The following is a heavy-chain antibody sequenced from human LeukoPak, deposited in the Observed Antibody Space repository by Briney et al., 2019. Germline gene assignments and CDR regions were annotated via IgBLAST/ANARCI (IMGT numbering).Heavy chain of an antibody. D-gene: IGHD3-22*01. CDR3: ARELPRYYDSSGYFPFDY. CDR1: GFTFSSYW. CDR2: IKQDGSEK. Sequence: GGSLRLSCAASGFTFSSYWMSWVRQAPGKGLEWVANIKQDGSEKYYVDSVKGRFTISRDNAKNSLYLQMNSLRAEDTAVYYCARELPRYYDSSGYFPFDYWGQGTLVTVSS. J-gene: IGHJ4*02. V-gene: IGHV3-7*01.